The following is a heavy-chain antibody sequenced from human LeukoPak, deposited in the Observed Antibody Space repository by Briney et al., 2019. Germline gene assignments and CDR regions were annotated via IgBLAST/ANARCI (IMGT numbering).Heavy chain of an antibody. CDR3: ARGGWSLDY. Sequence: SETLSLTCTVSGGSISSYYWSWIRQPPGKGLEWIGYIYYSGSTNYNPSLKSRVTISVDTSKNQFSLKLTSVTAADTALYHCARGGWSLDYWGQGTLVTVSS. CDR2: IYYSGST. D-gene: IGHD6-19*01. CDR1: GGSISSYY. J-gene: IGHJ4*02. V-gene: IGHV4-59*01.